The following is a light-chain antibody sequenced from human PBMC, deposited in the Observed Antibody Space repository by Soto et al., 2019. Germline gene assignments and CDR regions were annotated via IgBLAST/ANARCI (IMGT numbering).Light chain of an antibody. Sequence: DIQMTQSPSTLSASAGDRVTITCRAGQSITIWLAWYQQKPGKAPKLLIYDASTLESGVPSRFSGSGSGTEFTLTISSLQPDDFAAYYCQQFHSFPITFGQGTRLEIQ. J-gene: IGKJ5*01. CDR2: DAS. CDR1: QSITIW. V-gene: IGKV1-5*01. CDR3: QQFHSFPIT.